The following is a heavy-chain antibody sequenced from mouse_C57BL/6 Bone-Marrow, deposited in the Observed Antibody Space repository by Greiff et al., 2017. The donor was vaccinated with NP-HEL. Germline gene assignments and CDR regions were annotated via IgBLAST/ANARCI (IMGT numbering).Heavy chain of an antibody. Sequence: QVHVKQPGAELVRPGTSVKLSCKASGYTFTSYWMHWVKQRPGQGLEWIGVIDPSDSYTNYNQKFKGKATLTVDTSSSTAYMQLSSLTSEDSAVYYCARGGGYAMDYWGQGTSVTVSS. V-gene: IGHV1-59*01. CDR1: GYTFTSYW. J-gene: IGHJ4*01. CDR2: IDPSDSYT. CDR3: ARGGGYAMDY.